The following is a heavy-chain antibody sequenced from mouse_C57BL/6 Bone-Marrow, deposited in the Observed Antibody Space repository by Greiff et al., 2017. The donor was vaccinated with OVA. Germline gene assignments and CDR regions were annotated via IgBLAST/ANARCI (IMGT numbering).Heavy chain of an antibody. CDR2: IDPENGDT. J-gene: IGHJ1*03. D-gene: IGHD1-1*01. CDR1: GFNIKDDY. Sequence: VQLQQSGAELVRPGASVKLSCTASGFNIKDDYMHWVKQRPEQGLEWIGWIDPENGDTEYASKFQGKATITADTSSNTAYLQLSSLTSEDTAVYYCTTLPLYSGSPYWYFDVWGTGTTVTVSS. CDR3: TTLPLYSGSPYWYFDV. V-gene: IGHV14-4*01.